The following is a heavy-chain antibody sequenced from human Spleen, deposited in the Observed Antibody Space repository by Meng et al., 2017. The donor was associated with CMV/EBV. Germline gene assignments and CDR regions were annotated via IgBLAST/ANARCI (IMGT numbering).Heavy chain of an antibody. Sequence: ASVKVSCKASRYTFTGYYMHWVRQAPGQGLEWMGWINTNSGGTNYAQKFQGRVTMTRDTSINTAYMELSRLRSDDTALYYCSRVGGYCTATSCLGTMDVWGQGTTVTVSS. CDR3: SRVGGYCTATSCLGTMDV. D-gene: IGHD2-2*01. CDR1: RYTFTGYY. V-gene: IGHV1-2*02. J-gene: IGHJ6*02. CDR2: INTNSGGT.